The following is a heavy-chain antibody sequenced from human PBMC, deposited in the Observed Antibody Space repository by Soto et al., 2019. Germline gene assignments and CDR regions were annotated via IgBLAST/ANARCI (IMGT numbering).Heavy chain of an antibody. CDR3: ARGNYHDSNGNWYFDL. CDR1: GGSISSGGYY. Sequence: QVHLQESGPGLVKPSQTLSLTCTVSGGSISSGGYYWSWIRQHPGKGLEWIGYIYYGGSTYYGPCLKSRVTISVDASKNQFSLRLSSVTAADTAVYYCARGNYHDSNGNWYFDLWGRGTLVTVSS. CDR2: IYYGGST. D-gene: IGHD3-22*01. J-gene: IGHJ2*01. V-gene: IGHV4-31*02.